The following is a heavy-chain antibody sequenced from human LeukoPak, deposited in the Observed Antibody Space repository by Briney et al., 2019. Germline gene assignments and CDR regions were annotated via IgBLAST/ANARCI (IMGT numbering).Heavy chain of an antibody. CDR3: ARQAPGSEGFLERLLDY. Sequence: PSETLSLTCAVSGYSISSGYYWGWIRQPPEKGLEWIGSIYHSGSTYYNPSLKSRVTISVDTSKNQFSLKLSSVTAADTAVYYCARQAPGSEGFLERLLDYWGQGTLVTVSS. CDR1: GYSISSGYY. CDR2: IYHSGST. D-gene: IGHD3-3*01. J-gene: IGHJ4*02. V-gene: IGHV4-38-2*01.